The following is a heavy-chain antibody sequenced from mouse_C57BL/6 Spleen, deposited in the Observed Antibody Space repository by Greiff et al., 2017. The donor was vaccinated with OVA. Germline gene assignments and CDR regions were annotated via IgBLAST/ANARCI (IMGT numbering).Heavy chain of an antibody. CDR3: ARDRDDYDGAMDY. D-gene: IGHD2-4*01. V-gene: IGHV3-6*01. J-gene: IGHJ4*01. Sequence: EVKLQESGPGLVKPSQSLSLTCSVTGYSITSGYYWNWIRQFPGNKLEWMGYISYDGSNNYNPSLKNRISITRDTSKNQFFLKLNSVTTEDTATYYCARDRDDYDGAMDYWGQGTSVTVSS. CDR1: GYSITSGYY. CDR2: ISYDGSN.